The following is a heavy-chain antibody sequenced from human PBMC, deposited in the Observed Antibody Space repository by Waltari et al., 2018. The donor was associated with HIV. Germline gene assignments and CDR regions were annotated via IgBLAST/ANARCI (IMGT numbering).Heavy chain of an antibody. J-gene: IGHJ4*03. D-gene: IGHD1-26*01. CDR3: ARGAYSGSYVPHFFDY. CDR2: ISDSGST. CDR1: GVSIPSHVHY. V-gene: IGHV4-39*07. Sequence: DPRLVKHSESLSLICTVSGVSIPSHVHYWRWIRQPPGKGLEWIGSISDSGSTYYSPSLKSRVIISLDTSKNQFSLNLNSMTAADTAIYYCARGAYSGSYVPHFFDYWGHGTLVTVSS.